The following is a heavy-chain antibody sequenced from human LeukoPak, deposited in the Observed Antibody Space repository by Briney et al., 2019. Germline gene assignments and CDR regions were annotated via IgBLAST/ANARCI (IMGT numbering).Heavy chain of an antibody. CDR2: IYHSGST. D-gene: IGHD3-10*01. Sequence: PSETLSLTCTVSGGSISSGYYWGWIRQPPGKGLEWIGSIYHSGSTYYNPSLKSRVTISVDTSKNQFSLKLSSVTAADTAVYYCARDRVGGYYYYMDVWGKGTTVTVSS. V-gene: IGHV4-38-2*02. J-gene: IGHJ6*03. CDR1: GGSISSGYY. CDR3: ARDRVGGYYYYMDV.